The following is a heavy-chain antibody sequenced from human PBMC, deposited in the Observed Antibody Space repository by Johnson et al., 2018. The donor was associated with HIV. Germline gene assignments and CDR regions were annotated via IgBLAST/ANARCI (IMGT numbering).Heavy chain of an antibody. V-gene: IGHV3-30-3*01. CDR3: ARDRRLADAFDI. CDR2: ISYDGNNK. D-gene: IGHD5-12*01. CDR1: GFTFSSYA. Sequence: QVQLVESGGGLVQPGRSLRLSCAASGFTFSSYAMHWVRQAPGKGLKWVAVISYDGNNKYYADSVKGRFTISRDNSKNTLYLQMNSLRAEDTAVYYCARDRRLADAFDIWGQGTMVTVSS. J-gene: IGHJ3*02.